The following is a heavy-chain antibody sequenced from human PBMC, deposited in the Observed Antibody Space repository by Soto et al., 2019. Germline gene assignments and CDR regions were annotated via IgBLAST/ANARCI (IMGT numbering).Heavy chain of an antibody. J-gene: IGHJ3*02. CDR2: INHSGST. Sequence: SETLSLTCAVYGGSFSGYYWSWIRQPPGKGLEWIGEINHSGSTNYNPSLKSRVTISVDTSKNQFSLKLSSVTAADTAVYYCARGFRDWNYIIGNDAFDIWGQGTMVTVSS. D-gene: IGHD1-7*01. CDR1: GGSFSGYY. CDR3: ARGFRDWNYIIGNDAFDI. V-gene: IGHV4-34*01.